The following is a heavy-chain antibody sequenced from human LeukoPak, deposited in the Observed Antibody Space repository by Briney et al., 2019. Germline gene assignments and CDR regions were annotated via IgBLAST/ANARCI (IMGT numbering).Heavy chain of an antibody. CDR1: GGSFSGYY. V-gene: IGHV4-34*01. CDR2: INHSGST. D-gene: IGHD1-1*01. Sequence: PSGTLSLTCAVYGGSFSGYYWSWIRQPPGKGLEWIGEINHSGSTNYNPSLKSRVTISVDTSKNQFSLKLSAVTAADTAVYYCARGHLVVQLERRRLSGWFDPWGQGTLVTVSS. J-gene: IGHJ5*02. CDR3: ARGHLVVQLERRRLSGWFDP.